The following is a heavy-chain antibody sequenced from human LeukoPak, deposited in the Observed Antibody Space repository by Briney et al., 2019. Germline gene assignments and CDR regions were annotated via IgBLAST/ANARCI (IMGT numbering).Heavy chain of an antibody. V-gene: IGHV3-66*01. D-gene: IGHD3-3*01. CDR2: IYSGGST. CDR3: AKDYDFWSGYLDY. Sequence: GGSLRLSCAASGFTVSSNYMSWVRQAPGKGLEWVSVIYSGGSTYYADSVKGRFTISRDNSKNTLYLQMNSLRAEDTAVYYCAKDYDFWSGYLDYWGQGTLATVSS. CDR1: GFTVSSNY. J-gene: IGHJ4*02.